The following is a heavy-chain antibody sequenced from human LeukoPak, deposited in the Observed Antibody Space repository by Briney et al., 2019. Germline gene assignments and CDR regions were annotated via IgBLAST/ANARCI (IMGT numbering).Heavy chain of an antibody. CDR2: IIPILGLA. D-gene: IGHD4-17*01. CDR3: ARDNDGDYAFDI. V-gene: IGHV1-69*04. Sequence: ASVKVSCKASGGTFSSYTISWVRQAPGQGLEWMGRIIPILGLANYAQKFPGRLTITADKSTSTAYMELSSQRSEDTAVYYCARDNDGDYAFDIWGQGTMVTVSS. CDR1: GGTFSSYT. J-gene: IGHJ3*02.